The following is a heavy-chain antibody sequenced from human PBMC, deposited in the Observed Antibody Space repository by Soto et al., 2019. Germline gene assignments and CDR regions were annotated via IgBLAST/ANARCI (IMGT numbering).Heavy chain of an antibody. CDR2: ISYSGAT. D-gene: IGHD7-27*01. V-gene: IGHV4-59*11. J-gene: IGHJ2*01. CDR1: GGSITPHY. Sequence: SETLSLTCTVSGGSITPHYWNWIRQPPGKGLEWIGYISYSGATKYNPSLKSRVTISVDTSKFSLNLNSVTAADTAIYYCAKKGLGNWYFDLWGRGTMVTVSS. CDR3: AKKGLGNWYFDL.